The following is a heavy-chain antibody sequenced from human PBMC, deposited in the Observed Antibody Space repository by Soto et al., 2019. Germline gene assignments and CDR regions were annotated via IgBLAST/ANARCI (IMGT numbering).Heavy chain of an antibody. CDR2: INHSGST. V-gene: IGHV4-34*01. CDR3: ARKRWSPRTLWFDP. CDR1: GGSFSGYY. Sequence: QVQLQQWGAGLLKPSETLSLTCAVYGGSFSGYYWSWIRQPPGKGLEWIGEINHSGSTNYNPSLKSRVTISVDTSKNQSSLKLSSVTAADTAVYYCARKRWSPRTLWFDPWGQGTLVTVSS. D-gene: IGHD2-15*01. J-gene: IGHJ5*02.